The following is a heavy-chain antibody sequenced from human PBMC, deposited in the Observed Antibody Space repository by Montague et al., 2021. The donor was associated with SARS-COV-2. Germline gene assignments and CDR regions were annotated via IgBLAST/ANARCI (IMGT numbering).Heavy chain of an antibody. CDR2: IYQSGSA. J-gene: IGHJ6*02. D-gene: IGHD3-10*01. CDR1: GGSVSSGDYS. Sequence: TLSLTCVVAGGSVSSGDYSWSWIRQSPGKGLEWIGYIYQSGSAYYNPFLKSRVTISIETSNNQFSLNLRSVTAADTGLYYCATGTRMYGMDFRGQGTTVPVS. V-gene: IGHV4-30-2*06. CDR3: ATGTRMYGMDF.